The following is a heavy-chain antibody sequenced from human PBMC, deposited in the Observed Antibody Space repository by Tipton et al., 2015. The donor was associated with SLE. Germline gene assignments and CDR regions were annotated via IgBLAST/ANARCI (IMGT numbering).Heavy chain of an antibody. J-gene: IGHJ6*02. D-gene: IGHD6-19*01. CDR1: GGSINNYY. CDR2: IYYSGST. CDR3: ARRVSGWSYMDV. Sequence: TLSLTCTVSGGSINNYYWSWIRQPPGKGLEWIGYIYYSGSTNYNPSLKSRVTISVDTSKNQFSLKLSSVTAADTAVYYCARRVSGWSYMDVWGQGTTVTVSS. V-gene: IGHV4-59*12.